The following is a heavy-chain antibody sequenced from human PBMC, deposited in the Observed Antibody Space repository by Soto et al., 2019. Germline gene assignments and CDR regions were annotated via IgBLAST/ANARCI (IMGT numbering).Heavy chain of an antibody. CDR1: GGSISSGDYY. V-gene: IGHV4-30-4*01. D-gene: IGHD2-2*02. J-gene: IGHJ4*02. Sequence: SETLSLTCTVSGGSISSGDYYWSWIRQPPGKGLEWIGYIYYSGSTYYNPSLKSRVTISVDTSKNQFSLKLSSVTAADTAVYYCARVKGPRIPLHFDYWGQGTLVTVSS. CDR2: IYYSGST. CDR3: ARVKGPRIPLHFDY.